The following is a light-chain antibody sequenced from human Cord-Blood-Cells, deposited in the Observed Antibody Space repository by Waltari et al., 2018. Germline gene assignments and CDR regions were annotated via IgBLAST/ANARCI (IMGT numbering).Light chain of an antibody. J-gene: IGLJ1*01. CDR1: SSDVGGYNY. CDR2: EVS. CDR3: CSYAGSYTYV. Sequence: QSALTQPRSVSGSPGQSVTISCTGTSSDVGGYNYVSRYQQHTCKDPKHLIYEVSKRPSGVPDLFSGSKSGNTASLTISGLQAEDEADYYCCSYAGSYTYVFGTGTKVTVL. V-gene: IGLV2-11*01.